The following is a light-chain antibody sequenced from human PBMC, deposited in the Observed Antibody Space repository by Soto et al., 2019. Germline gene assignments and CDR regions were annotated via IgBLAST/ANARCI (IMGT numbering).Light chain of an antibody. Sequence: QSVLTQPPSVTGAPGQRVTISCTGSSSNIGAGYDVHWYQQLPGTAPKLLIYGNSNRPSGVPDRFSGSKSGTSASLASTGLQAEDAADYYCQSYDSSLSGVVFGGGTKLTVL. CDR2: GNS. CDR1: SSNIGAGYD. J-gene: IGLJ2*01. CDR3: QSYDSSLSGVV. V-gene: IGLV1-40*01.